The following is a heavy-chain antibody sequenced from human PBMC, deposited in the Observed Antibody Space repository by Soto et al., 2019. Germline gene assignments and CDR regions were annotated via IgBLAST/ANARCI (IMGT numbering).Heavy chain of an antibody. CDR1: GYTFASYA. CDR2: ISAYNGNT. J-gene: IGHJ4*02. V-gene: IGHV1-18*01. CDR3: ARDPPPPDY. Sequence: QVQLVQSGAEVKNPGASVKVSCKASGYTFASYAISWMRQAPGQGHERMGWISAYNGNTNYAQKLQARVTMTTETSTSTAYMELRSLRSDDTAVYYCARDPPPPDYWGQGTLVTVSS.